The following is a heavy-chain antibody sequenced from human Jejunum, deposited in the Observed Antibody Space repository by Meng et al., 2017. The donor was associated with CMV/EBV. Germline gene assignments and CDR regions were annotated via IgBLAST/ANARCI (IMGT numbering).Heavy chain of an antibody. J-gene: IGHJ5*02. CDR3: ARGESSPDWLDP. CDR2: ISSSSRYI. Sequence: EVRLVESGGGLVKPGGSXXLSCEASGFTFTSYSMNWVRQAPGKGLEWLSSISSSSRYIFYADSVKGRFTSSRDNAKNSLYLQMVSLRAEDTAVYYCARGESSPDWLDPWGQGTRVTVSS. V-gene: IGHV3-21*01. D-gene: IGHD6-13*01. CDR1: GFTFTSYS.